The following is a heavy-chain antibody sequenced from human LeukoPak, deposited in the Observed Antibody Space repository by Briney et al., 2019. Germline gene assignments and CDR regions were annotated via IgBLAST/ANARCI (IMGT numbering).Heavy chain of an antibody. V-gene: IGHV5-51*01. CDR1: GYRFTSYW. Sequence: GESLKISCQGSGYRFTSYWIGWVRQMPGKGLEWMGFIYVGDSDTRYSPSFQGQVTISADKSTSTAYLQWSSLKASDTAIYYCVRPRAVAGSYFDSWGQGTLVTVSS. J-gene: IGHJ4*02. D-gene: IGHD6-19*01. CDR2: IYVGDSDT. CDR3: VRPRAVAGSYFDS.